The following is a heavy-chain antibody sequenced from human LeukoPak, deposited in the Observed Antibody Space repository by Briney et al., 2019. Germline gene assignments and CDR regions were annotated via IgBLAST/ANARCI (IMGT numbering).Heavy chain of an antibody. CDR2: INHPGST. J-gene: IGHJ5*02. V-gene: IGHV4-34*01. D-gene: IGHD1-1*01. CDR3: AKAHRWKWFDP. Sequence: SETLSLTCGVYGGSFSDFYWSWIRQTPGKGLEWIGEINHPGSTNYNPSLGSRVTISIDTSQNQFSLKLSSVSDADTAVYYCAKAHRWKWFDPWGQGTLVTVSS. CDR1: GGSFSDFY.